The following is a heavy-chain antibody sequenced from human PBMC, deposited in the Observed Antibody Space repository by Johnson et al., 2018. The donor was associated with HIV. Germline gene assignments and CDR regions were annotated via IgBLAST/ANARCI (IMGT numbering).Heavy chain of an antibody. CDR2: IRFDGSNK. D-gene: IGHD4-11*01. CDR3: ARDYSNPPHAFDI. J-gene: IGHJ3*02. CDR1: GFPFSNYG. Sequence: QVQLVESGGGVVQPGGSLRLSCAASGFPFSNYGMHWVRQAPGKGLEWVAFIRFDGSNKYYVDSVKGRFTISRDNSKNTLYLQMNSLRAEDTAVYYCARDYSNPPHAFDIWGQGTMVTVSS. V-gene: IGHV3-30*02.